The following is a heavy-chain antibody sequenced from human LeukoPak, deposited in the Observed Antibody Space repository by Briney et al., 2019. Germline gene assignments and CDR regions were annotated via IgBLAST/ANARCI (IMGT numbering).Heavy chain of an antibody. J-gene: IGHJ4*02. CDR2: INQDGSAE. Sequence: GGSLRLSCAASGISFSTYWMSWVRQAPGKGLDWVASINQDGSAEYYVDSVRGRFTISRDNAKNSLYLQVNSLRVDDTAVYYCVRLFGGVTTFDYWGQGTLVTVSS. D-gene: IGHD4-17*01. CDR1: GISFSTYW. CDR3: VRLFGGVTTFDY. V-gene: IGHV3-7*01.